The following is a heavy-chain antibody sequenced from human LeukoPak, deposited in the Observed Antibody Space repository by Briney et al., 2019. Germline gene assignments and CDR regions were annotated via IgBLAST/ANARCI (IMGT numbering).Heavy chain of an antibody. V-gene: IGHV4-59*01. J-gene: IGHJ4*02. CDR1: GASISSYY. CDR3: ARGGHYGLDY. CDR2: INYSGST. D-gene: IGHD3-10*01. Sequence: SETLSLTCTVSGASISSYYWTWIRQPPGKGLEWIGYINYSGSTTYNPSLKSRVTIAVDTSRNQVSLKLSSVTAADTAVYYCARGGHYGLDYWGQGTLVTVSP.